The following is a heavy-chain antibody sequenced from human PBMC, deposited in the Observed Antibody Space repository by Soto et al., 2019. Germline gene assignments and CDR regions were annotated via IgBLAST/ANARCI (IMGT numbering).Heavy chain of an antibody. CDR2: FYYTGGT. J-gene: IGHJ4*02. D-gene: IGHD6-13*01. CDR3: ARCLKYSSPDY. Sequence: TLSLTCTVSGGSISSSGSYWGWVRQPPGKGLEWIVSFYYTGGTYSTYYNPSLKSRVTISVDTPKRQFSLRLRSVTAADTAVYYCARCLKYSSPDYWGQGTLVTVSS. CDR1: GGSISSSGSY. V-gene: IGHV4-39*07.